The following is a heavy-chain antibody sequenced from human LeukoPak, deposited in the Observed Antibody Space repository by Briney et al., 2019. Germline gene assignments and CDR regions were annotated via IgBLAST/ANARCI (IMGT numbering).Heavy chain of an antibody. D-gene: IGHD3-22*01. V-gene: IGHV1-18*01. Sequence: ASVKVSCKASGYTFTSYGISWVRQAPGQGLEWMGWISTYNGNTNYAQKLQGRVTMTTDTSTSTAYMELRSLRSDDTAVYYCARDGTWGRYYYDSTGYDYYFDYWGQGTLVTVSS. J-gene: IGHJ4*02. CDR1: GYTFTSYG. CDR2: ISTYNGNT. CDR3: ARDGTWGRYYYDSTGYDYYFDY.